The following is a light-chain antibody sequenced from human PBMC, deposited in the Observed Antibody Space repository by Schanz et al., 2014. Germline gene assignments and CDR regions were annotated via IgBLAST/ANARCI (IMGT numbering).Light chain of an antibody. CDR3: SSFTSSSTWV. J-gene: IGLJ3*02. Sequence: QSALTQPAFVSGSPGQSITISCTGTSSDVGGYNYVSWYQQHPGEAPKLMIYDVSYRPSGVSNRFSGSKSGNTASLTISGLQAEDESDYYCSSFTSSSTWVFGGGTKLTVL. V-gene: IGLV2-14*03. CDR2: DVS. CDR1: SSDVGGYNY.